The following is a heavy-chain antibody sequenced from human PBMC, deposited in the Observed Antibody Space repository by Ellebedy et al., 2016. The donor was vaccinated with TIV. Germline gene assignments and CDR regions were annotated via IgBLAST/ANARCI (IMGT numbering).Heavy chain of an antibody. CDR3: GRAAAPGTCDY. V-gene: IGHV3-7*01. D-gene: IGHD6-13*01. J-gene: IGHJ4*02. CDR2: INEGGSEK. CDR1: GFTFSVYW. Sequence: PGGSLRLSCAASGFTFSVYWMTRVRQAPGKGLECVANINEGGSEKFYVDSVMGRFTISRDNAENSVYLQMNSLRADDTAVYFCGRAAAPGTCDYWGQGVLVTVSS.